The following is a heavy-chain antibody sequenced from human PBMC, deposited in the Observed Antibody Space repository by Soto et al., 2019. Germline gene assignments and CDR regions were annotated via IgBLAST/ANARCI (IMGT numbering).Heavy chain of an antibody. J-gene: IGHJ4*02. CDR3: ARARTGMYYFDY. D-gene: IGHD1-1*01. V-gene: IGHV3-11*01. CDR2: ISSSAITI. Sequence: QVQLVESGGGLVKPGGSLRLSCAASGFTFSDYYMSWIRQAPGKGLEWISYISSSAITIHYADSVKGRFTVSRDNAKNSLYLQMSSLRAEDTAVYYCARARTGMYYFDYWGQGTLVTVSS. CDR1: GFTFSDYY.